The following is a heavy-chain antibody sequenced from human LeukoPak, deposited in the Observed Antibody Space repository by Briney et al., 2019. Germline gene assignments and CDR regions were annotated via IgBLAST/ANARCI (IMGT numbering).Heavy chain of an antibody. CDR1: GYTFTDLG. D-gene: IGHD3-22*01. J-gene: IGHJ3*02. CDR2: ISTYNCYT. CDR3: ARDGHRRYYYDSSGREDAFDI. Sequence: ASVTVSFKASGYTFTDLGISWVRQAPGQGLEGMGWISTYNCYTNYAQRLQGRVSMTTDTSTSTAYMELKSLRSDDTAVYYCARDGHRRYYYDSSGREDAFDIWGQGTMVTVSS. V-gene: IGHV1-18*01.